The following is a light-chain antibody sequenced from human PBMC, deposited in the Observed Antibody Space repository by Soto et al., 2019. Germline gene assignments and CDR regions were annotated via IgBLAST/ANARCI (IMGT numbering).Light chain of an antibody. CDR1: QSIKTW. CDR3: QQYDTYPWT. CDR2: KAS. V-gene: IGKV1-5*03. J-gene: IGKJ1*01. Sequence: DIQMAQSPSTLSASVGDTVTVTCRASQSIKTWLAWYQQKPGKAPKLLIYKASSLETGVPSRFSGSASGTEFTLTIRSLQPDDCATYYCQQYDTYPWTFGQGTKVEIK.